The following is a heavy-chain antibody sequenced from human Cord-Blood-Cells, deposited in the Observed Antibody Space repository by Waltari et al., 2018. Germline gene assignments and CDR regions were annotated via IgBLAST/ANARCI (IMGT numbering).Heavy chain of an antibody. CDR1: GFTFSSYA. Sequence: QVQLVESGGGVVQPGRSLRLSCAASGFTFSSYAMHWVRQAPGKGLEWVAVISYDGSNKYYADSVKGRFTISRDKSKNTLYLQMNSLRAEDTAVYYCAAAAGTNPFDYWGQGTLVTVSS. D-gene: IGHD6-13*01. CDR3: AAAAGTNPFDY. V-gene: IGHV3-30-3*01. J-gene: IGHJ4*02. CDR2: ISYDGSNK.